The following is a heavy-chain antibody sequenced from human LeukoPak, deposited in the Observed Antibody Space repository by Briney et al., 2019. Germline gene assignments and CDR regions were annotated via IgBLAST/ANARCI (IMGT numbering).Heavy chain of an antibody. V-gene: IGHV1-24*01. CDR2: FDPDDCET. J-gene: IGHJ4*02. CDR3: ATGTIYCSSCSGDY. Sequence: ASVKVSCKVSGYFLTELFMHWVRQAPGKGLEWMGGFDPDDCETPLFAQKFQGRVSMTEDTSTDTAYIELSSLSSEDTAVYYCATGTIYCSSCSGDYWGQGTLVTVSS. D-gene: IGHD2-2*01. CDR1: GYFLTELF.